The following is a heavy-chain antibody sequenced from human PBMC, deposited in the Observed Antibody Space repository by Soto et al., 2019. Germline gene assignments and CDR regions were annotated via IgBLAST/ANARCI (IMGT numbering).Heavy chain of an antibody. CDR2: IYYSGST. J-gene: IGHJ4*02. V-gene: IGHV4-59*08. Sequence: QVQLQESGPGLVKPSESLSLTCTVSGGSISGYYWSWIRQPPGKGLEWIGYIYYSGSTNYNPSLNSPVTLPVDTSKNQFSLKLSSVPAADTAGYYCARHLGVPQWLPDRWGQGTLVTVSS. CDR3: ARHLGVPQWLPDR. CDR1: GGSISGYY. D-gene: IGHD6-19*01.